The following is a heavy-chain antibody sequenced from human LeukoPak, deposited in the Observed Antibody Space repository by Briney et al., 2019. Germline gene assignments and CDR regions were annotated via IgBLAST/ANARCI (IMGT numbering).Heavy chain of an antibody. Sequence: PSETLSLTCTVSGGSISSSSYYWGLIRQPPGKGLEWIGSIYYSGSTYYNPSLKSRVTISVDTSKNQFSLKLSSVTTADTAVYYCARGLGGSSPRKNWFDPWGQGTLVTVSS. CDR3: ARGLGGSSPRKNWFDP. CDR1: GGSISSSSYY. CDR2: IYYSGST. D-gene: IGHD3-16*01. J-gene: IGHJ5*02. V-gene: IGHV4-39*01.